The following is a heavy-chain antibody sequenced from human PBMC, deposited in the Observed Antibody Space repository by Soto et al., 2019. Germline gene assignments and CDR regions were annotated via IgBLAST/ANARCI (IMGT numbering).Heavy chain of an antibody. CDR3: ARLLSNCSGGSCPGRNNNWFDP. CDR2: IYHSGST. V-gene: IGHV4-4*02. CDR1: GGSISSSNW. J-gene: IGHJ5*02. D-gene: IGHD2-15*01. Sequence: SETLSLTCAVSGGSISSSNWWSWVRQPPGKGLEWIGEIYHSGSTNYNPSLKSRVTISVDKSKNQFSLKLSSVTAADTAVYYCARLLSNCSGGSCPGRNNNWFDPWGQGTLVTVSS.